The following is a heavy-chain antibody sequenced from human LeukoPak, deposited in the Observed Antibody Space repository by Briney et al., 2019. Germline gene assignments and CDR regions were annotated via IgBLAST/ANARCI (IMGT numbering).Heavy chain of an antibody. CDR2: MNPNSGNT. J-gene: IGHJ4*02. CDR1: GYTFTSYD. V-gene: IGHV1-8*01. Sequence: ASVKVSCKASGYTFTSYDINWVRQATGQGLEWMGWMNPNSGNTGYAQKFQGRVTMTRNTSISTAYMELSSLRSEDTAVYYCARGLGYDSSGYYPPLWYWGQGTLVTVSS. CDR3: ARGLGYDSSGYYPPLWY. D-gene: IGHD3-22*01.